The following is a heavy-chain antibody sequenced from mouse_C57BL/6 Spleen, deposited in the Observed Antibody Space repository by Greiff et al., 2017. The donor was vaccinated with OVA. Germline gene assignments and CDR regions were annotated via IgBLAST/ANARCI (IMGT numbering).Heavy chain of an antibody. Sequence: EVKLVESGGGLVKPGGSLKLSCAASGFTFSSYTMSWVRQTPEKRLEWVATISGGGGNTYYPDSVKGRFTISRDNAKYTLYLQMSSLRSEDTALYYCARPPFITTVVATNEDYAMDYWGQGTSVTVSS. D-gene: IGHD1-1*01. CDR2: ISGGGGNT. CDR3: ARPPFITTVVATNEDYAMDY. V-gene: IGHV5-9*01. CDR1: GFTFSSYT. J-gene: IGHJ4*01.